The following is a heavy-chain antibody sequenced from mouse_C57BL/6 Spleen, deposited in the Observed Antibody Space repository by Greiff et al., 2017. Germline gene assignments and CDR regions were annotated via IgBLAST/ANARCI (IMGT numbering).Heavy chain of an antibody. CDR2: INSDGSST. V-gene: IGHV5-16*01. CDR1: GFTFSDYY. D-gene: IGHD2-4*01. J-gene: IGHJ2*01. Sequence: EVKLMESEGGLVQPGSSMKLSCTASGFTFSDYYMAWVRQVPEKGLEWVANINSDGSSTYYLDSLKSRFIISRDNAKNILYLHMSSLKSEDTATYYCARDRYDYDAWAYFDYWGQGTTLTVSS. CDR3: ARDRYDYDAWAYFDY.